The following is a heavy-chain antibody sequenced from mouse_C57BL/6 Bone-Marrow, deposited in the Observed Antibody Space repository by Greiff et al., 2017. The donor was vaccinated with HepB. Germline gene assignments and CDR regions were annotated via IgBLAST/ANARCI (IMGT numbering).Heavy chain of an antibody. CDR1: GFTFSDYY. Sequence: VQLVESGGGLVQPGGSLKLSCAASGFTFSDYYMYWVRQTPEKRLEWVAYISNGGGSTYYPDTVKGRFTISRDNAKNTLYLQMSRLKSEDTAMYYCARRSYGSLAYWGQGTLVTVSA. V-gene: IGHV5-12*01. CDR2: ISNGGGST. J-gene: IGHJ3*01. D-gene: IGHD1-1*01. CDR3: ARRSYGSLAY.